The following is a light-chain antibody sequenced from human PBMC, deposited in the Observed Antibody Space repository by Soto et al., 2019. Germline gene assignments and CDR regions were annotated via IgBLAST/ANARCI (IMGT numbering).Light chain of an antibody. J-gene: IGKJ2*02. Sequence: DVVMTQSPLSLPVPPGESASISCRSSQPLLHSNGFNYLDWYLQRPGQSPQLLIFLGSTRASGVPDRFSGSGSGTDFTLKISRVEAEDVGVYYCMQALQSPRTFGQGTKLEIK. CDR1: QPLLHSNGFNY. CDR3: MQALQSPRT. V-gene: IGKV2-28*01. CDR2: LGS.